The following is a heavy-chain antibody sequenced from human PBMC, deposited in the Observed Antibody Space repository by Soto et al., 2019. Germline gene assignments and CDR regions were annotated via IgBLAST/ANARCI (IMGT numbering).Heavy chain of an antibody. CDR2: IKADGTEK. CDR3: VTAVRGYNANGDL. CDR1: GFTFSSYW. V-gene: IGHV3-7*03. D-gene: IGHD5-12*01. Sequence: VQLVESGGDLVQPGGSLRLSCVGSGFTFSSYWMGWVRQTPGKGLEWVATIKADGTEKYYVDSVKGRFTFSTDNAKTSVYLEMNSLRAEDTAVYYCVTAVRGYNANGDLWGQGTTVTVSS. J-gene: IGHJ6*02.